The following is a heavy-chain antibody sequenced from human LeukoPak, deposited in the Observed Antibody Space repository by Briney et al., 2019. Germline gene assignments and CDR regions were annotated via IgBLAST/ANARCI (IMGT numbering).Heavy chain of an antibody. V-gene: IGHV3-30*02. CDR3: AKEVLADTVVTHGFDS. J-gene: IGHJ4*02. CDR2: IRYDANNK. Sequence: GGSLRLSCAASGFTLSSYGMHWVRQAPGRGLEWVGLIRYDANNKYYGDSVKGRFTISRDNSKNTLYLQMNSLRAEDTAVYYCAKEVLADTVVTHGFDSWGQGTLVTVSS. CDR1: GFTLSSYG. D-gene: IGHD4-23*01.